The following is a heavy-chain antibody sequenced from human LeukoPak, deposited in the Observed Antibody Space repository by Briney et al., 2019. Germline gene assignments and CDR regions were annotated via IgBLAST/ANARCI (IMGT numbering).Heavy chain of an antibody. D-gene: IGHD6-13*01. Sequence: SVKVSCKSSGGTYSSYAIRWVRQPPAQGREWMGGIIPIFGTANYAQKFQGRVTITADESTSTAYMELSSLRSEDTAVYYCARDARLYSSSWFYYWGQGTLVTVSS. CDR1: GGTYSSYA. J-gene: IGHJ4*02. V-gene: IGHV1-69*13. CDR3: ARDARLYSSSWFYY. CDR2: IIPIFGTA.